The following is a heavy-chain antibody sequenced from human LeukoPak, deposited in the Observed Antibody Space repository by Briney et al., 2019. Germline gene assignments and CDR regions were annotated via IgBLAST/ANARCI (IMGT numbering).Heavy chain of an antibody. J-gene: IGHJ6*03. CDR2: IYHSGST. Sequence: SETLSLTCAVSGYSISSGHYWGWIRQPPGKGLEWIGSIYHSGSTYYNPSLKSRVTISVDTSKNQFSLKLSSVTAADTAVYYCARRIYYMDVWGKGTTVTVSS. V-gene: IGHV4-38-2*01. CDR1: GYSISSGHY. CDR3: ARRIYYMDV.